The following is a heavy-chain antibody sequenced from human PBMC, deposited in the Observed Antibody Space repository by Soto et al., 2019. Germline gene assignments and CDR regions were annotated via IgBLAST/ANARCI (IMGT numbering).Heavy chain of an antibody. D-gene: IGHD6-13*01. J-gene: IGHJ4*02. Sequence: PSETLSLTCTVSGGSISSYYWSWIRQPPGKGLEWIAYIYYSGDTNYNPSLKSRVTISVDTSKNQFSLKLSSLTAADTAVYYCARVTYSSSWYYFDYWGQGTLVTV. V-gene: IGHV4-59*08. CDR1: GGSISSYY. CDR2: IYYSGDT. CDR3: ARVTYSSSWYYFDY.